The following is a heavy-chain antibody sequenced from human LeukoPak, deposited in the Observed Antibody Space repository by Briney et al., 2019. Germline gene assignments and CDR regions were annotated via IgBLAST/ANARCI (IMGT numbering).Heavy chain of an antibody. CDR2: IYYSGST. V-gene: IGHV4-39*01. J-gene: IGHJ4*02. CDR3: ARQNLRYYYGSGSHYDY. D-gene: IGHD3-10*01. Sequence: SETLSLTCTVSGGSISSSSYYWGWIRQPPGKGLEWIGSIYYSGSTYYNPSPKSRVTISVDTSKNQFSLKLSSVTAADTAVYYCARQNLRYYYGSGSHYDYWGQGTLVTVSS. CDR1: GGSISSSSYY.